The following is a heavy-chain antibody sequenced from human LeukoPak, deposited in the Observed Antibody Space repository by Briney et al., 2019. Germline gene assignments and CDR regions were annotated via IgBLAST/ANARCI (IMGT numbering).Heavy chain of an antibody. J-gene: IGHJ4*02. Sequence: PGGSLRLSCAASGFTFSSYAMRWVRQAPGKGLEWVSGISGSGDSTYYADSVKGRFTISRDNSKNTLYLQMNSLRAEDTAVYYCARRGTSGSYLFDYWGQGTLVTVSS. D-gene: IGHD1-26*01. CDR1: GFTFSSYA. CDR2: ISGSGDST. CDR3: ARRGTSGSYLFDY. V-gene: IGHV3-23*01.